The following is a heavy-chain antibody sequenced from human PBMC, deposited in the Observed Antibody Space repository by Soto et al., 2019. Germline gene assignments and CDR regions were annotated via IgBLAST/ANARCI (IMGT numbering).Heavy chain of an antibody. V-gene: IGHV3-9*01. CDR3: AKAGDRHYYGSGSYYSY. CDR2: ISWNSGSI. CDR1: GFTFDDYA. Sequence: GGSLRLSCAASGFTFDDYAMHWVRQAPGKGLEWVSGISWNSGSIGYADSVKGRFTISRDNAKNSLYLQMNSLRAEDTALYYCAKAGDRHYYGSGSYYSYWGQGTLVTVS. J-gene: IGHJ4*02. D-gene: IGHD3-10*01.